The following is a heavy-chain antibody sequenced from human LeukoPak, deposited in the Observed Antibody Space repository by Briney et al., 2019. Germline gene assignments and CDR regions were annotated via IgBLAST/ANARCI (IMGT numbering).Heavy chain of an antibody. Sequence: SETLSLTCTVSGGAISSYYWSCIRQPPGKGLECSWDIYYSGRTNYNPSLKSLVTLSVDSSKNQFSLKLSSVTAAATAVYSCARVIAAAGNWWGMDVWGRGTTVTVSS. CDR1: GGAISSYY. V-gene: IGHV4-59*12. CDR2: IYYSGRT. D-gene: IGHD6-13*01. J-gene: IGHJ6*02. CDR3: ARVIAAAGNWWGMDV.